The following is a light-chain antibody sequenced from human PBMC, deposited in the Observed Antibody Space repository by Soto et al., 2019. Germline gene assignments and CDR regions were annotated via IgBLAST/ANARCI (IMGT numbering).Light chain of an antibody. V-gene: IGKV3D-15*01. CDR2: DAS. CDR3: QRYICWPLT. CDR1: QDVSSK. Sequence: ELVVTQSPATLSVTPGERVTLSCRTSQDVSSKLAWYQQKAGQAPSLLIYDASTRAAGTPARFSGSGSGTEFTHAVSVLEYEDYAVYFCQRYICWPLTFGGGTKVEIK. J-gene: IGKJ4*01.